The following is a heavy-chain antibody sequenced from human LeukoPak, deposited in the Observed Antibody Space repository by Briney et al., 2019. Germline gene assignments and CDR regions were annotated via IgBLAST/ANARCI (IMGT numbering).Heavy chain of an antibody. CDR2: ISYDVSKK. CDR3: VRGYSGYDYAFDI. V-gene: IGHV3-30*03. Sequence: GRSLRLSCAASGFTFSSYGIHWVRQAPGKGLEWVAGISYDVSKKYYADSVKGRFTISRDNSKNTVFLQMNSLSAGDTAVYYCVRGYSGYDYAFDIWGQGTMVIVSS. CDR1: GFTFSSYG. J-gene: IGHJ3*02. D-gene: IGHD5-12*01.